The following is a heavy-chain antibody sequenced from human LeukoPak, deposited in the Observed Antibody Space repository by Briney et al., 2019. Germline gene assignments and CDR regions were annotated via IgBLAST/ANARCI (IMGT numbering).Heavy chain of an antibody. CDR1: GYTFISYT. Sequence: GASVKVSCKASGYTFISYTLHWVRQAPGQRLEWMGWINAGNGNTKYSQKFQGRVTITRDTSASTAYMELSSLRSEDTAVYYCVRDRITMVRGVSSWFDPWGQGTLVTASS. CDR3: VRDRITMVRGVSSWFDP. J-gene: IGHJ5*02. CDR2: INAGNGNT. D-gene: IGHD3-10*01. V-gene: IGHV1-3*01.